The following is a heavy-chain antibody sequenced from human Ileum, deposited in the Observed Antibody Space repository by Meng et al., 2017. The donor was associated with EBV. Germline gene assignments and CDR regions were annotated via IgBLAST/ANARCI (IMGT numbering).Heavy chain of an antibody. CDR2: IYPQDGGT. CDR3: VRESWYFDF. D-gene: IGHD6-13*01. J-gene: IGHJ4*02. CDR1: GYTFTANH. Sequence: QVQLVQSETEVKKPVASVKVSCKTSGYTFTANHLHWVRQAPGQGLEWMGWIYPQDGGTYFAQKFQDRVTLTRDTSITTAYMELSGLTSDDTAIYYCVRESWYFDFWGEGTLVTVFS. V-gene: IGHV1-2*02.